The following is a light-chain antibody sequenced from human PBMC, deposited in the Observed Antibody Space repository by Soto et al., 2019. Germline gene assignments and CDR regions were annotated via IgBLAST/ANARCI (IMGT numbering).Light chain of an antibody. CDR1: SSDVGGYNY. V-gene: IGLV2-8*01. CDR3: SSYAGSNKFVV. CDR2: EVN. J-gene: IGLJ2*01. Sequence: QSVLTQPPSASGSPGQSVTISCTGTSSDVGGYNYVSWYQQHPGKAPKVMIYEVNKRPSGVPDRFSGSKSGNTASLTVSGLQAEDEADYYCSSYAGSNKFVVFGGGTKVTVL.